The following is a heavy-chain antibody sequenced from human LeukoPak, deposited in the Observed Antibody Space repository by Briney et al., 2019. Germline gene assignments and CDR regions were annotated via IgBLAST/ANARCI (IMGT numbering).Heavy chain of an antibody. CDR2: IYYSGST. V-gene: IGHV4-59*01. CDR3: ARATQGYNWFDP. Sequence: SETLSLTCTVSGGSISSYYWSWIRQPPGKGLEWIGYIYYSGSTNYNPSLKSRVTISVDTSKNQFSLKLSTVTAVDTAVYYCARATQGYNWFDPWGQGTLVSVSS. J-gene: IGHJ5*02. CDR1: GGSISSYY.